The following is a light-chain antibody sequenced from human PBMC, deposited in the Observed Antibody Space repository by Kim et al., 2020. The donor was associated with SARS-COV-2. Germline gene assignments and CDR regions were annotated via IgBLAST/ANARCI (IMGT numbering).Light chain of an antibody. J-gene: IGKJ4*01. CDR2: DAS. V-gene: IGKV3-11*01. CDR1: QSISRY. CDR3: QQRNNWPHLT. Sequence: LSPGGTATLSCRASQSISRYVAWYQQKPGQAPRLLIYDASNRATGIPARFSGSGSGTDFTLTISSLQSEDFAIYYCQQRNNWPHLTFGGGTKLEI.